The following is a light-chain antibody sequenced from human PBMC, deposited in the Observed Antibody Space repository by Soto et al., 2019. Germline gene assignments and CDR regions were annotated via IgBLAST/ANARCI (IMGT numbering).Light chain of an antibody. CDR3: AAWDDTVNGPV. CDR2: SDN. CDR1: SSNIGTYS. J-gene: IGLJ2*01. Sequence: QSILAQPPSASGTPGQRVTISCSGSSSNIGTYSVNWYQHLPGTAPKLLLYSDNQRPSGVPDRFSGSKSGTSASLAISGLQSEDEADYYCAAWDDTVNGPVFGGGTKLTVL. V-gene: IGLV1-44*01.